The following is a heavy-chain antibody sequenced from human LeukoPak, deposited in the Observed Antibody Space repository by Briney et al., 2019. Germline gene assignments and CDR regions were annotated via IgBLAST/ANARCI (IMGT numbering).Heavy chain of an antibody. D-gene: IGHD5-24*01. CDR1: GGSFSGCY. V-gene: IGHV4-34*01. J-gene: IGHJ6*03. CDR2: INHSGST. CDR3: ARLVRWLQPPYYYYYYMDV. Sequence: SETLSLTCAVYGGSFSGCYWSWIRQPPGKGLEWIGEINHSGSTNYNPSLKSRVTISVDTSKNQFSLKLSSVTAADTAVYYCARLVRWLQPPYYYYYYMDVWGKGTTVTVSS.